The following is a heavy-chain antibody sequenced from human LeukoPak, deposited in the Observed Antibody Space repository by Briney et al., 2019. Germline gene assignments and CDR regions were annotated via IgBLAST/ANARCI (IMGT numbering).Heavy chain of an antibody. CDR2: IYYTGST. V-gene: IGHV4-59*08. D-gene: IGHD3-22*01. Sequence: SETLSLTCTVSGGSISGYYWSWVGQPPGKGLEWIGYIYYTGSTNYNPSLKSRVTISVDTSKNQFSLKLSSVTAADTAVYYCARRYDSTLYYYYYMDVWGKGTTVTVSS. CDR1: GGSISGYY. CDR3: ARRYDSTLYYYYYMDV. J-gene: IGHJ6*03.